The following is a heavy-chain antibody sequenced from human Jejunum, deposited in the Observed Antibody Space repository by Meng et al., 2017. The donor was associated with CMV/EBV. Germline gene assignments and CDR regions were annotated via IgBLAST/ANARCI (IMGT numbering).Heavy chain of an antibody. J-gene: IGHJ4*02. D-gene: IGHD3-10*01. CDR2: IYPDDYDS. V-gene: IGHV5-51*01. Sequence: EGAGDTFSGSWIGWVRQMHGKGKEWMGIIYPDDYDSRYNQSFQGQVTITADKTINNAYLQWSSLKAADTGMYYCVRRAGSLYYFDFWGPGTLVTVSS. CDR1: GDTFSGSW. CDR3: VRRAGSLYYFDF.